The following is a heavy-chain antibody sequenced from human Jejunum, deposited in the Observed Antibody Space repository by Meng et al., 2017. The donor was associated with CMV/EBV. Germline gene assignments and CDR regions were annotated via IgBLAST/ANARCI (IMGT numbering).Heavy chain of an antibody. J-gene: IGHJ4*02. V-gene: IGHV3-21*01. CDR2: IGSSGRTI. D-gene: IGHD5-18*01. Sequence: GFTFSSYAMNWGRQAPGKGLEWVSFIGSSGRTIYFADSVKDRFTISRDNAKNSLYLQMNNLTVEDTAMYYCTRGGWRYSFGSFDYWGQGALVTVSS. CDR3: TRGGWRYSFGSFDY. CDR1: GFTFSSYA.